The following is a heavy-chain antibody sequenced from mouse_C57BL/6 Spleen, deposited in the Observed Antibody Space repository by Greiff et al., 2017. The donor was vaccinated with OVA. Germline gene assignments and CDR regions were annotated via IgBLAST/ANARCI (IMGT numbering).Heavy chain of an antibody. CDR3: ARDGRLPYAMDY. V-gene: IGHV5-4*01. CDR2: ISDGGSYT. CDR1: GFTFSSYA. D-gene: IGHD1-2*01. Sequence: EVKLVASGGGLVKPGGSLKLSCAASGFTFSSYAMSWVRQTPEKRLEWVATISDGGSYTYYPDNVKGRFTISRDNAKNNLYLQMSHLKSEDTAMYYCARDGRLPYAMDYWGQGTSVTVSS. J-gene: IGHJ4*01.